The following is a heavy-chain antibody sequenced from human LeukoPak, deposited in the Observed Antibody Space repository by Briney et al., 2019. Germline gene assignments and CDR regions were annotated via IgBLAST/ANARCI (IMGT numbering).Heavy chain of an antibody. CDR1: GFTFSSYS. Sequence: QPGGSLRLSCAASGFTFSSYSMNWVRQAPGKGLEWVSYISSSSSTIYYADSVKGRFTISRDNAKNSLYLQMNSLRAEDTAVYYCARGLAAAATGDYYYYGMDVWGQGTTVTVSS. CDR2: ISSSSSTI. CDR3: ARGLAAAATGDYYYYGMDV. V-gene: IGHV3-48*04. D-gene: IGHD6-13*01. J-gene: IGHJ6*02.